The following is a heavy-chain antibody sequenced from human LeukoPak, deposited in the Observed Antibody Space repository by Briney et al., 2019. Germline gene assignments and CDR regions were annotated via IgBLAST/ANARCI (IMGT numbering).Heavy chain of an antibody. CDR1: GFTFSSYS. CDR2: ISSSSSYI. CDR3: ARDALRYFDWLLADPHYYYGMDV. J-gene: IGHJ6*04. D-gene: IGHD3-9*01. V-gene: IGHV3-21*01. Sequence: GGSLRLSCAASGFTFSSYSMNWVRQAPGKGLEWVSSISSSSSYIYYADSVKGRFTISRDNAKNSLYLQMNSLRAEDTAVYYCARDALRYFDWLLADPHYYYGMDVWGKGTTVTVSS.